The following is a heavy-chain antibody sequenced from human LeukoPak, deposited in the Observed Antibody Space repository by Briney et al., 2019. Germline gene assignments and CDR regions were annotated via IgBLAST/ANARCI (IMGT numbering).Heavy chain of an antibody. CDR1: GFTFSSYS. CDR2: ISSSSSTI. CDR3: ASGYDSPDY. J-gene: IGHJ4*02. V-gene: IGHV3-48*01. D-gene: IGHD5-12*01. Sequence: GGSLRLSCAASGFTFSSYSTNWVRQAPGKGLEWVSYISSSSSTIYYADSVEGRFTISRDNAKNSLYLQMNSLRAEDTAVYYCASGYDSPDYWGQGTLVTVSS.